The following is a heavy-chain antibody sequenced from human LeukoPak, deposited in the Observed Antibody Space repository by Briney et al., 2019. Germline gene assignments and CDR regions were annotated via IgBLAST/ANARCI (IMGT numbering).Heavy chain of an antibody. V-gene: IGHV3-53*05. J-gene: IGHJ3*02. Sequence: HAGGSLRLSCAASGFTVSRSHMSWIRQAPGKGLEWVSLIYSDGNIHYADSVKGRFTISRDNPKNTLYLQMNSLRAEDTAVYYCAKYGNTFDIWGQGTMVTVSS. CDR2: IYSDGNI. D-gene: IGHD2/OR15-2a*01. CDR3: AKYGNTFDI. CDR1: GFTVSRSH.